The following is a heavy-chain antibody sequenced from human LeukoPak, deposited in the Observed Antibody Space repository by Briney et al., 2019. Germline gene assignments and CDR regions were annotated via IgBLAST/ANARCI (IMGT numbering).Heavy chain of an antibody. V-gene: IGHV1-18*01. J-gene: IGHJ4*02. D-gene: IGHD2-21*02. CDR3: ARGRHCGGGCFLDTGL. CDR1: GYTFTNYG. Sequence: ASVKVSCKASGYTFTNYGISWVRQAPGQGLEWMGWISALSIYNGQTKYAQNLQGRVTMTTDTSTTTAYMELRNLRSDDTAVYYCARGRHCGGGCFLDTGLWGQGTPVTVSS. CDR2: ISALSIYNGQT.